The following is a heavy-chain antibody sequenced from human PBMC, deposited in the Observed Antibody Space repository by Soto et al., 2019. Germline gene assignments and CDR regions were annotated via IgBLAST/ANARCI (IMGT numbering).Heavy chain of an antibody. Sequence: SLRLSCAASGFTFSSYAMSWVRRAPGKGLEWVSAISGSGGSTYYADSVKGRFTISRDNSKNTLYLQMNSLRAEDTAVYYCAKSKHIVVVTAPLDYWGQGTLVTVSS. J-gene: IGHJ4*02. CDR3: AKSKHIVVVTAPLDY. V-gene: IGHV3-23*01. CDR2: ISGSGGST. D-gene: IGHD2-21*02. CDR1: GFTFSSYA.